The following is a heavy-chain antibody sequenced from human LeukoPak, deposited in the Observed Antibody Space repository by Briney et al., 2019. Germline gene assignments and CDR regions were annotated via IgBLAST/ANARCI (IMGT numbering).Heavy chain of an antibody. CDR3: ASYSNWGDFDS. CDR1: GFTFTSYD. D-gene: IGHD7-27*01. Sequence: SVKVSCKASGFTFTSYDINWVRQAPGQGLEWMGGTIPIFGAKHYAQKFRGRVTFTADNSTTTTFMELSSLRSEDTALYFCASYSNWGDFDSWGQGTLVTVSS. J-gene: IGHJ4*02. V-gene: IGHV1-69*06. CDR2: TIPIFGAK.